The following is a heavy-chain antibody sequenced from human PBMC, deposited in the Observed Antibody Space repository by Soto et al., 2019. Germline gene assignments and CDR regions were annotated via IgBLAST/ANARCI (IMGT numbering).Heavy chain of an antibody. J-gene: IGHJ4*02. D-gene: IGHD6-13*01. CDR2: IYWNDDQ. CDR3: AHKDPAADLTFDY. V-gene: IGHV2-5*01. Sequence: QITLKESGPTLVKPSQTLTLTCTFSGFSLTTSGVGVGWIRQPPGKALEWLALIYWNDDQYYIPSLKTRLTITKDTSRNQVVLTMTNMDPGDTATYYCAHKDPAADLTFDYWGQGSLLTVSS. CDR1: GFSLTTSGVG.